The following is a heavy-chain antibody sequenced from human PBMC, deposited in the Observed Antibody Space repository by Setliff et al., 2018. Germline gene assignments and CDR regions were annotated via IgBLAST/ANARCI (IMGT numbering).Heavy chain of an antibody. CDR2: INHSGST. CDR1: GGSFSDYY. J-gene: IGHJ4*02. D-gene: IGHD3-3*01. CDR3: RFWSAYYKNDY. V-gene: IGHV4-34*01. Sequence: PSETLSLTCTVYGGSFSDYYWGWVRQPPGKGLEWIGEINHSGSTNYIPSLKSRLTISVDTSKNQFSLKLSSVTAADTAMYYCRFWSAYYKNDYWGQGTLVTVSS.